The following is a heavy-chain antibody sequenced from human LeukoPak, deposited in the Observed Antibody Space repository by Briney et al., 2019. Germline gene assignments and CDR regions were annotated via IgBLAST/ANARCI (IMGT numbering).Heavy chain of an antibody. J-gene: IGHJ4*02. D-gene: IGHD1-26*01. V-gene: IGHV3-21*01. CDR1: GFTFSSYS. CDR2: ISSSSSYI. CDR3: ARDPIGSGSYLGYFDY. Sequence: GGSLRLSCAASGFTFSSYSMNWVRQAPGKGLEWVSSISSSSSYIYYADSVKGRFTISRDNARNSLYLQMNSLRAEDTAVYYCARDPIGSGSYLGYFDYWGQGTLVTVSS.